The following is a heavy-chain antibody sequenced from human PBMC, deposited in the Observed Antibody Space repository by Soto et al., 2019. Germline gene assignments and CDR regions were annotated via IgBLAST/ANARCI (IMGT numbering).Heavy chain of an antibody. V-gene: IGHV3-23*01. CDR2: ISGSGGST. D-gene: IGHD2-2*01. J-gene: IGHJ5*02. CDR3: AKGSRYCTSTSFVNWFDP. Sequence: PGGSLRLSCAASGFTFSSYDMSWVRQAPGKGLEWVSAISGSGGSTYYADSVKGRFTISRDNSKNTLYLQMNSLRAEDTAVYYCAKGSRYCTSTSFVNWFDPWGQGTLVTVSS. CDR1: GFTFSSYD.